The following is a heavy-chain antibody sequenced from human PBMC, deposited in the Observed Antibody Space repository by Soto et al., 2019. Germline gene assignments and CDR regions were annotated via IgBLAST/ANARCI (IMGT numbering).Heavy chain of an antibody. CDR1: GGSISSYY. V-gene: IGHV4-59*08. D-gene: IGHD3-16*01. J-gene: IGHJ6*02. CDR3: AGQPTAGSFYDLGSYYYYYGMDV. Sequence: ASETLSLTCTVSGGSISSYYWSWIRQPPGKGLEWIGYIYYSGSTDCNPSLKSRVTISVDTSKNQFSLNLSSVTAADSAVYYCAGQPTAGSFYDLGSYYYYYGMDVWGQGTTVTVSS. CDR2: IYYSGST.